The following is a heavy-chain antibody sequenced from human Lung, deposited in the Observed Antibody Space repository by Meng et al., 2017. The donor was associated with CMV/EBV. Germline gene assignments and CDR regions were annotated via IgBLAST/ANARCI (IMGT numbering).Heavy chain of an antibody. CDR2: IRQDGSEK. V-gene: IGHV3-7*01. D-gene: IGHD3-3*01. J-gene: IGHJ6*02. CDR1: GFTFTTYW. Sequence: ESXKISXAASGFTFTTYWMSWVRQAPGKGPEWVANIRQDGSEKNYVDSVKGRFTISRDNARNSLYLQMNSLRAEDTAVYYCARDRRETYYYDFWSGYYPYYYYYGMDVWGQGXTVTVSS. CDR3: ARDRRETYYYDFWSGYYPYYYYYGMDV.